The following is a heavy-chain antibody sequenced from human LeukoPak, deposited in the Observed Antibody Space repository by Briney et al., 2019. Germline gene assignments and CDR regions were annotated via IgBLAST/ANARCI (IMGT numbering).Heavy chain of an antibody. CDR1: GYPFTGYY. D-gene: IGHD2-2*01. Sequence: VASVKVSCKASGYPFTGYYLHWVRQAPGQGLEWMGWINPNSGLTNYAQKFQGRVTMTRDTSISTAYMELSRLRSDDTAVYYCARLADCSSSSCRSFDYWGQGTLVTVSS. CDR3: ARLADCSSSSCRSFDY. CDR2: INPNSGLT. J-gene: IGHJ4*02. V-gene: IGHV1-2*02.